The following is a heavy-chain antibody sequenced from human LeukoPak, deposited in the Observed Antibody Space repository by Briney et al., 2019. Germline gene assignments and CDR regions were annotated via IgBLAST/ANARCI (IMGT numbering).Heavy chain of an antibody. J-gene: IGHJ4*02. V-gene: IGHV3-21*01. CDR1: GFNFDSYT. CDR2: ISSGSGHI. D-gene: IGHD6-19*01. CDR3: ARFLTVAVVPQRVDC. Sequence: PGGSLRLSCAASGFNFDSYTMTWVRQAPGNGLELVSSISSGSGHIYYADSMKGRFTISRDNAKSSLYLQMNSLRAEDTAVYYCARFLTVAVVPQRVDCWGQGTLVTVSS.